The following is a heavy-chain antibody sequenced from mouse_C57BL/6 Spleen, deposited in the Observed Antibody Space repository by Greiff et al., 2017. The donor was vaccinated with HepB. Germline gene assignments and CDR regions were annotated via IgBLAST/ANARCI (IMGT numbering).Heavy chain of an antibody. V-gene: IGHV1-62-2*01. CDR2: FYPGSGSI. Sequence: QVQLKESGAELVKPGASVKLSCKASGYTFTEYTIHWVKQRSGQGLEWIGWFYPGSGSIKYNEKFKDKATLTADKSSSTVYMELSRLTSEDSAVYFCARHEDLDYYGSSPDFDYWGQGTTLTVSS. D-gene: IGHD1-1*01. J-gene: IGHJ2*01. CDR1: GYTFTEYT. CDR3: ARHEDLDYYGSSPDFDY.